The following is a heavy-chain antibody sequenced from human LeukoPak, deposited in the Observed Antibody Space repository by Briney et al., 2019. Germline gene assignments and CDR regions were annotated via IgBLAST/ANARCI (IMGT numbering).Heavy chain of an antibody. D-gene: IGHD4-17*01. CDR1: GDSLSDNY. Sequence: SETLSLTCTVSGDSLSDNYWCWIRQPPGKGLECVWYISSSVTAYNPSRKIRLTISIYTAKSQFSLPLSSVPAAETAVYYCARPVYGKGMYVWGKGHTVSVSS. J-gene: IGHJ6*04. V-gene: IGHV4-4*09. CDR2: ISSSVT. CDR3: ARPVYGKGMYV.